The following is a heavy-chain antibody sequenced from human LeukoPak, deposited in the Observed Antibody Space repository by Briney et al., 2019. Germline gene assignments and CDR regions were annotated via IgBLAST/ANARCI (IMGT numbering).Heavy chain of an antibody. CDR2: INPSGGST. Sequence: ASVKGSCKASGYTFTSYYMHWVRQAPGQGLEWMGIINPSGGSTSYAQKFQGRVTMTRDTSTSTVYMELSSLRSEDTAVYYCATGITMVRGVIYWGQGTLVTVSS. CDR1: GYTFTSYY. V-gene: IGHV1-46*01. CDR3: ATGITMVRGVIY. J-gene: IGHJ4*02. D-gene: IGHD3-10*01.